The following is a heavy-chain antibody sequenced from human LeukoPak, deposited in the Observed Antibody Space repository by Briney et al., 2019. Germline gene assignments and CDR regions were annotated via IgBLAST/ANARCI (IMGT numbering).Heavy chain of an antibody. CDR3: ARAGRSRRFDP. CDR1: TFTFSNYW. J-gene: IGHJ5*02. CDR2: INHSGST. D-gene: IGHD6-13*01. V-gene: IGHV4-34*01. Sequence: NTGGSLRLSCAASTFTFSNYWMSWVRQAPGKGLEWIGEINHSGSTNNNPSLKSRVTISVDTSKNQFSLKLSSVTAADTAVYYCARAGRSRRFDPWGQGTLVTVSS.